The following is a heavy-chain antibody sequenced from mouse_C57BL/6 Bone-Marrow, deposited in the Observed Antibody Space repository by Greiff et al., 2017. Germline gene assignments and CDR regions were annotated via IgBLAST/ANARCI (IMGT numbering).Heavy chain of an antibody. CDR2: ISNGGGST. CDR1: GFTFSDYY. J-gene: IGHJ1*03. D-gene: IGHD1-1*01. CDR3: SRQGYGSSLWYFDV. Sequence: EVKLMESGGGLVQPGGSLKLSCAASGFTFSDYYMYWVRQTPEKRLEWVAYISNGGGSTYYPDTVKCRFTLSRDNAKNTLYLQMSRLKSEDTAMDYYSRQGYGSSLWYFDVWGTGTTVTVSS. V-gene: IGHV5-12*01.